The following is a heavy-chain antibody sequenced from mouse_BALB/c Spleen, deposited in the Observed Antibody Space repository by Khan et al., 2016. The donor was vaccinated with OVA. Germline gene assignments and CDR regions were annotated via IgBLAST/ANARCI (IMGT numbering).Heavy chain of an antibody. CDR1: GYTFTDYV. D-gene: IGHD1-2*01. CDR3: ARSYGGAWFAY. Sequence: VQLQESGPELVKPGAAVKMSCKASGYTFTDYVISWVKQRTGQGPEWIGEIYPGSGSTYYNEKFKGKATLTADQSSNTAYMQLSSLTSEDSAVYFCARSYGGAWFAYWGQGTLVTVSA. CDR2: IYPGSGST. V-gene: IGHV1-77*01. J-gene: IGHJ3*01.